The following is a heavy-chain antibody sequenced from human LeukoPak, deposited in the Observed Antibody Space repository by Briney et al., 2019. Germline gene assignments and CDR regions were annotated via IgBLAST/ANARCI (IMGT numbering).Heavy chain of an antibody. CDR3: ALGAFDH. CDR1: GYIFINYA. J-gene: IGHJ4*02. V-gene: IGHV1-3*01. Sequence: ASVKVSCEASGYIFINYAIHWVRQAPGQRLEWMGWINAGDGNTRYSQRFQDRVTITRDTAANTAYMEMRILRSEDTAVYFCALGAFDHWGQGTLVIVSS. CDR2: INAGDGNT. D-gene: IGHD1-26*01.